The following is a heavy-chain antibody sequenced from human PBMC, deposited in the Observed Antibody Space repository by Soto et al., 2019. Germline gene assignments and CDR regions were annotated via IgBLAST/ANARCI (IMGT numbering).Heavy chain of an antibody. CDR2: IYYSGST. CDR1: GGSISSYY. J-gene: IGHJ4*02. Sequence: SETLSLTCTVSGGSISSYYWSWIRQPPGKGLEWIGYIYYSGSTNYNPSLKSRVTISVDTSKNQFSLKLSSVTAADTAVYYCARRGIAAADYWGQGTLVTVSS. V-gene: IGHV4-59*08. D-gene: IGHD6-13*01. CDR3: ARRGIAAADY.